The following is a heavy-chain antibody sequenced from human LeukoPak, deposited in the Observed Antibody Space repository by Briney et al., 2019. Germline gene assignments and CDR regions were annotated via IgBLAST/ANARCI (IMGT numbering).Heavy chain of an antibody. CDR3: AELGITMIGGV. J-gene: IGHJ6*04. CDR2: IDSSGGYM. V-gene: IGHV3-21*06. D-gene: IGHD3-10*02. CDR1: GFTFNTYS. Sequence: GGSLRLSCAASGFTFNTYSMNWARQAPGKGLEWVSSIDSSGGYMFYADSVKGRFIISRDNAKDSLYLQMNSLRVEDTAVYYCAELGITMIGGVWGKGTTVTISS.